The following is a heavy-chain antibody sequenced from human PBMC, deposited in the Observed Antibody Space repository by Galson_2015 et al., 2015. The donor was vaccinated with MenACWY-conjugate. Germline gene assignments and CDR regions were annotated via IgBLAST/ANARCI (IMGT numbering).Heavy chain of an antibody. Sequence: ETLSLTCGVYGGSFSGYYWTWIRQPPGEGLEWIGEINHSGSSTNYNPSLKSRGTISVDASKKQFSLKLYSITAADAAVYYCARGYGYSNNWYDYWGQGTLVTISS. CDR2: INHSGSST. V-gene: IGHV4-34*01. D-gene: IGHD6-13*01. CDR3: ARGYGYSNNWYDY. CDR1: GGSFSGYY. J-gene: IGHJ5*01.